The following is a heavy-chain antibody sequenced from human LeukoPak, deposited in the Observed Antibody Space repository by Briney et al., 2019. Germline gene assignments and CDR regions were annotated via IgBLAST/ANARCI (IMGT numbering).Heavy chain of an antibody. CDR1: GFTFTTYW. Sequence: GESLRLSCAASGFTFTTYWMSWVRQAPGKGLEWVANIKQDGTEKYYVDSVKGRFTISRDNAKNSLYLQMNSLRVEDTAVYYCAKVAKYYYDSETYYFFEHWGQGTLVTVSS. D-gene: IGHD3-10*01. V-gene: IGHV3-7*01. CDR3: AKVAKYYYDSETYYFFEH. CDR2: IKQDGTEK. J-gene: IGHJ4*02.